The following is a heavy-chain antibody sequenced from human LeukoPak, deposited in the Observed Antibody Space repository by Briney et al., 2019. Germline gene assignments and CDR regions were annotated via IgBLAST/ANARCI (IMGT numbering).Heavy chain of an antibody. CDR3: ARVGYNSGWYEY. CDR2: INSDGSTT. CDR1: GFTFSSYW. V-gene: IGHV3-74*01. J-gene: IGHJ4*02. Sequence: GGSLRLSCAASGFTFSSYWMHWVRQAPGKGLVWVSRINSDGSTTNYADSVKGRFTISRDNSKNTLYLQMNSLRAEDTALYYCARVGYNSGWYEYWGQGTLVTVSS. D-gene: IGHD6-19*01.